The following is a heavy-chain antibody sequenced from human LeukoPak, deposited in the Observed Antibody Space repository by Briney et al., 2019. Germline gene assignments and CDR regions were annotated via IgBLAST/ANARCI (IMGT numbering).Heavy chain of an antibody. CDR3: ARGIRPCSSWWYDYYYYYMDV. Sequence: ASVKVSCKASGYTFTSYDINWVRQATGQGLEWMGWMNPNSGNTGYAQKFQGRVTMTRNTSISTAYMELSSLRSEDTAVYYCARGIRPCSSWWYDYYYYYMDVWGKGTTVTISS. CDR2: MNPNSGNT. J-gene: IGHJ6*03. CDR1: GYTFTSYD. V-gene: IGHV1-8*01. D-gene: IGHD6-13*01.